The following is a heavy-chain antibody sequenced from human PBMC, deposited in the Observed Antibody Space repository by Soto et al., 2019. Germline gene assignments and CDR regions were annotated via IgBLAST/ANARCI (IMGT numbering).Heavy chain of an antibody. CDR1: GFTFSIYA. Sequence: GGSLRLSCAASGFTFSIYAMSWFRQAPGKGLEWVSAISGSGGSTYYADSVKGRFTISRDNSKNTLYLQMNSLRAEDTAVYYCAKMDILTGYFTYYYYGMDVWGQGTTVTVSS. CDR3: AKMDILTGYFTYYYYGMDV. V-gene: IGHV3-23*01. CDR2: ISGSGGST. D-gene: IGHD3-9*01. J-gene: IGHJ6*02.